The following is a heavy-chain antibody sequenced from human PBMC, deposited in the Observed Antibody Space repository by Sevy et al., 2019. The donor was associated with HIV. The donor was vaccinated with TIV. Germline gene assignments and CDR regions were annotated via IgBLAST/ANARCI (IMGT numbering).Heavy chain of an antibody. CDR3: ARDLRSGSYGYDAFDI. V-gene: IGHV3-48*01. D-gene: IGHD3-10*01. CDR1: GFTFSSYS. Sequence: GGSLRLSCAASGFTFSSYSMNWVRQAPGKGLEWVSYISSSSSTIYYADSVKGRFTISRDNAKNSLYLQMNSLRAEDTAVYYCARDLRSGSYGYDAFDIWGQGTMGTVSS. CDR2: ISSSSSTI. J-gene: IGHJ3*02.